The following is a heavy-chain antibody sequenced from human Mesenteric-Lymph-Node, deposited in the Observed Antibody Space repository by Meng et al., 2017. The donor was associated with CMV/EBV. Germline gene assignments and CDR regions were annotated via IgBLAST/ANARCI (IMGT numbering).Heavy chain of an antibody. CDR3: ARHQRWLKSEGGFNY. D-gene: IGHD4-23*01. J-gene: IGHJ4*02. CDR2: INHSGST. CDR1: GGSFSGYY. V-gene: IGHV4-34*01. Sequence: QWLLHQWGAGLLQPSRTLPLTSAVYGGSFSGYYWSWIRQPPGKGLEWIGEINHSGSTNYNPSLKSRVTISVDTSKNQFSLKLSSVTAADTAVYYCARHQRWLKSEGGFNYWGQGTLVTVSS.